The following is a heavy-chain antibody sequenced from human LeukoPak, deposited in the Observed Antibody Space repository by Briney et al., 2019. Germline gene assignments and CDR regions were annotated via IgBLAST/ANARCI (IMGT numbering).Heavy chain of an antibody. CDR1: GFTFSSYE. J-gene: IGHJ6*02. D-gene: IGHD5-18*01. Sequence: GGALTLSCAASGFTFSSYEMNWVRQAPGKGLEWVSCISSSGSTIYYADSVKGRFTISRDNAKNSLYLQMNSLRAEDTAVYYCARDRPPTNTALRMDVWGQGTTVTVSS. V-gene: IGHV3-48*03. CDR2: ISSSGSTI. CDR3: ARDRPPTNTALRMDV.